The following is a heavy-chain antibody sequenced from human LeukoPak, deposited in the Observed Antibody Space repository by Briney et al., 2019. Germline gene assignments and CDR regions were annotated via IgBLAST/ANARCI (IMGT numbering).Heavy chain of an antibody. D-gene: IGHD4-17*01. Sequence: ASVKVSCKASGYTFTGYYMHWVRQAPGQGLEWMGWISAYNGNTNYAQKLQGRVTMTTDTSTSTAYMELRSLRSDDTAVYYCARGHGDPDSAEWDYYGMDVWGQGTTVTVSS. CDR3: ARGHGDPDSAEWDYYGMDV. CDR1: GYTFTGYY. V-gene: IGHV1-18*04. J-gene: IGHJ6*02. CDR2: ISAYNGNT.